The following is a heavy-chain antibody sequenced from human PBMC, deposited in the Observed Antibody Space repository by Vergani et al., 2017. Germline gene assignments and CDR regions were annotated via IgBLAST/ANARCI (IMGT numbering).Heavy chain of an antibody. J-gene: IGHJ4*02. Sequence: QVQLQQWGAGLVKPSQTLSLTCAVSGGSISSGGYSWSWIRQPPGKGLEWIGYIYHSGSTYYNPSLKSRVTISVDRSKNQLYLKLSSVTAADTAVYYCARGRCSGGSCYHVVQYCDYWGQGTLVTVSS. CDR3: ARGRCSGGSCYHVVQYCDY. V-gene: IGHV4-30-2*01. D-gene: IGHD2-15*01. CDR2: IYHSGST. CDR1: GGSISSGGYS.